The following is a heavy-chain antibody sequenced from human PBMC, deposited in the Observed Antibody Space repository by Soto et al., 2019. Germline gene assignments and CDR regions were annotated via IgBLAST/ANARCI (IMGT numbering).Heavy chain of an antibody. D-gene: IGHD2-2*01. V-gene: IGHV3-23*01. J-gene: IGHJ3*02. CDR3: AKDLGYCSSTSCAGAFDI. CDR1: GFTFSSHA. CDR2: ISGSGGST. Sequence: HPGGSLRLSCAASGFTFSSHAMSWVRQAPGKGLEWVSAISGSGGSTYYADSVKGRFTISRDNSKNTLYLQMNSLRAEDTAVYYCAKDLGYCSSTSCAGAFDIWGQGTMVTVSS.